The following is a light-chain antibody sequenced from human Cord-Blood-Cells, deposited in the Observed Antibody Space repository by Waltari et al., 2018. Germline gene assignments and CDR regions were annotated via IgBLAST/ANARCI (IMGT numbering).Light chain of an antibody. Sequence: SYELTPPPSVSVSPGQTARIPCSGDALPKQYASWYQQKPGQAPVLVIYKDSERPSGIPERFSGSSSGTTVTLTISGVQAEDEADYYCQSADSSGTYYVFGTGTKVTVL. V-gene: IGLV3-25*03. CDR1: ALPKQY. CDR2: KDS. J-gene: IGLJ1*01. CDR3: QSADSSGTYYV.